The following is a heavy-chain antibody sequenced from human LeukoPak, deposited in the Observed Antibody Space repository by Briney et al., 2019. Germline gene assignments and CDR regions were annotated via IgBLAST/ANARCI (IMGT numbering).Heavy chain of an antibody. J-gene: IGHJ6*02. CDR1: GYTFTGYY. V-gene: IGHV1-2*02. CDR3: ARECSSTSCGYYGMDV. D-gene: IGHD2-2*01. CDR2: INPNSGGT. Sequence: ASVQVSCKASGYTFTGYYMHWVRQAPGQGLEWMGWINPNSGGTNYAQKFQGRVTMTRDTSISTAYMELSRLRSDDTAVYYCARECSSTSCGYYGMDVWGQGTTVTVSS.